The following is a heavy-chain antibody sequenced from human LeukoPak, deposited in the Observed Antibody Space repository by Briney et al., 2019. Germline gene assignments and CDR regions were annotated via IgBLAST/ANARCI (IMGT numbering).Heavy chain of an antibody. V-gene: IGHV1-2*02. CDR3: ARFPYYCDYMDV. Sequence: GASVKVSCKASGYTFTGYYMHWVRQAPGHGLEWMGWFNPNSGGTNYAQKFQGRVTMTRDTSISTAYMELSRLRSDDTAVYYCARFPYYCDYMDVWGKGNTVTVSS. CDR2: FNPNSGGT. CDR1: GYTFTGYY. J-gene: IGHJ6*03.